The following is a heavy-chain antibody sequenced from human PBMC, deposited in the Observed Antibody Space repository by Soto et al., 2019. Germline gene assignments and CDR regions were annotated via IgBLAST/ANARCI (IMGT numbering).Heavy chain of an antibody. V-gene: IGHV3-23*01. CDR2: ISGSGGST. CDR1: GFTFSSYA. CDR3: AKAPTYYYGSGIDY. J-gene: IGHJ4*02. Sequence: EVQLLESGGGLVQPGGSLRLSCAASGFTFSSYAMSWVRQAPGKGLEWVSAISGSGGSTYYADSVKGRFTISRDNSKNELYLQMNSLRAEDTAVYYFAKAPTYYYGSGIDYWGLGTLVTVSS. D-gene: IGHD3-10*01.